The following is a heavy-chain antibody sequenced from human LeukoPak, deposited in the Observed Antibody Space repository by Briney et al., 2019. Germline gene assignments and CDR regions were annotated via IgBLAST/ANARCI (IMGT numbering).Heavy chain of an antibody. CDR3: ARDSRYSSGW. D-gene: IGHD6-19*01. Sequence: GRSLRLSCAASGFTFSRHGMHWVRQAPGKGLEWVALIWYDGSNKYYADSVKGRFTISRDNSKSTLYLQMNSLRAEDTAVYYCARDSRYSSGWGGQGTLVIVTS. J-gene: IGHJ4*02. V-gene: IGHV3-33*01. CDR2: IWYDGSNK. CDR1: GFTFSRHG.